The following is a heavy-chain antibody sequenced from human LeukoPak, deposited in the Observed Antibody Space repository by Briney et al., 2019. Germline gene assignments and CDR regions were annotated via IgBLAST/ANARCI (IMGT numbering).Heavy chain of an antibody. CDR2: INHSGST. J-gene: IGHJ4*02. D-gene: IGHD1-20*01. CDR1: GGSFSGYY. V-gene: IGHV4-34*01. Sequence: SETLSLTCAVYGGSFSGYYWSWIRQPPGKGLEWIGEINHSGSTNYNPSLKSRVTISVDTSKNQFSLKLSSVTAADTAVYYCARTPITGTCDYWGQGTLVTVSS. CDR3: ARTPITGTCDY.